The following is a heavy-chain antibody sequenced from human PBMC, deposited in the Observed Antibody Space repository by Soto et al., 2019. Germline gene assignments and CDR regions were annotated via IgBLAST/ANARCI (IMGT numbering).Heavy chain of an antibody. J-gene: IGHJ5*02. V-gene: IGHV4-4*02. D-gene: IGHD3-10*01. CDR3: AKGVYGSGSPNWFDP. CDR2: IYHSGST. CDR1: GGSISSGYW. Sequence: SETLSLTCAVSGGSISSGYWWSCVRQPPGKGLEWIGEIYHSGSTNYNPSLKSRVTISLDKSKNQFSLNLSSVTAADTAVYYCAKGVYGSGSPNWFDPWGQGTLVTVSS.